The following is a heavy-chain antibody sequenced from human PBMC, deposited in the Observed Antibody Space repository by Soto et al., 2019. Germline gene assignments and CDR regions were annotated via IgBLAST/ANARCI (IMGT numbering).Heavy chain of an antibody. Sequence: PGGSLRLSCAASGFTFSSYGMHWVRQAPGKGLEWVAVIWYDGSNKYYADSVKGRFTISRDNSKNTLYLQMNSLRAEDTAVYYCARDPGITIFVGGGPNYYYYYMDVWGKGPTVTVPS. V-gene: IGHV3-33*01. CDR3: ARDPGITIFVGGGPNYYYYYMDV. CDR2: IWYDGSNK. J-gene: IGHJ6*03. D-gene: IGHD3-3*01. CDR1: GFTFSSYG.